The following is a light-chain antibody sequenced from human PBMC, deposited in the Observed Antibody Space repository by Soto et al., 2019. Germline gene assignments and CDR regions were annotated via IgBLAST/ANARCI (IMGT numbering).Light chain of an antibody. Sequence: EIVLTQSPATLSSFPGDRVTLSCRASQAVNTRLAWYQHRPDQAPRLLIYLASHRAAGVPARFSGSGSGTDFTLTISDVEPEDFAVYYCHQRQSWPRTFGQGTTVDI. J-gene: IGKJ1*01. V-gene: IGKV3-11*01. CDR1: QAVNTR. CDR3: HQRQSWPRT. CDR2: LAS.